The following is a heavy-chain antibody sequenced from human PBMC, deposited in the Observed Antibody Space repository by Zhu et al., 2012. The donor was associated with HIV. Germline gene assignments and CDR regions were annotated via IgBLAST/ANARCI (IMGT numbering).Heavy chain of an antibody. CDR1: GFIFSNFG. CDR2: ISDSGGST. CDR3: AKDRITISVFDI. J-gene: IGHJ3*02. D-gene: IGHD3-3*01. V-gene: IGHV3-23*01. Sequence: EVQLLESGGGLVQPGGSLRLSCAASGFIFSNFGMSWVRQAPGKGLEWVSGISDSGGSTYNADSVKGRFTISRDNSKNTLYLQMNSLRAEDTAVYYCAKDRITISVFDIWGQGTMVTVSS.